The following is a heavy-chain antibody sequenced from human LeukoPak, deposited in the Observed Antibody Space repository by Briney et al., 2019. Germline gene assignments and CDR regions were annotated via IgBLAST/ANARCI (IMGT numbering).Heavy chain of an antibody. CDR3: ATSYYDILTGYGPYYYYYMDV. V-gene: IGHV1-8*01. J-gene: IGHJ6*03. D-gene: IGHD3-9*01. CDR1: GYTFTSYD. CDR2: MNPNSGNT. Sequence: ASVKVSCKASGYTFTSYDINWVRRATGQGLEWMGWMNPNSGNTGYAQKFQGRVTMTRNTSISTAYMELSSLRSEDTAVYYCATSYYDILTGYGPYYYYYMDVWGKGTTVTISS.